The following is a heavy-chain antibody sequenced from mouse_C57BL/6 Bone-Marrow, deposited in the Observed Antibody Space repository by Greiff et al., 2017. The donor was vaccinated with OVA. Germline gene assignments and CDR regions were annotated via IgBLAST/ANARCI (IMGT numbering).Heavy chain of an antibody. D-gene: IGHD2-5*01. CDR3: ARSAAYCSNYGLWYFDV. CDR2: INPGSGGT. J-gene: IGHJ1*03. V-gene: IGHV1-54*01. Sequence: QVQLQQSGAELVRPGTSVKVSCKASGYAFTNYLIEWVKQRPGQGLEWIGVINPGSGGTNYNEKFKGKATLTADKSSSTAYMQLSSLTSEDSAVYFCARSAAYCSNYGLWYFDVWGTGTTVTVSS. CDR1: GYAFTNYL.